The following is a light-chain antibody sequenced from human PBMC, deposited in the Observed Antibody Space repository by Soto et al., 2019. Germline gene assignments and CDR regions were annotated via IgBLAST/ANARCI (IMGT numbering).Light chain of an antibody. Sequence: MTQSPVSVPVPPGYPPSFSCSSRHILLHSNGYNYLDWYLQKPGQSPQLLIYLGSNRASGVPDRFSGSGSGTDFTLKISRVEAEDVGVYYCMQSLQTWTLGQGTKVDIK. V-gene: IGKV2-28*01. CDR3: MQSLQTWT. CDR2: LGS. J-gene: IGKJ1*01. CDR1: HILLHSNGYNY.